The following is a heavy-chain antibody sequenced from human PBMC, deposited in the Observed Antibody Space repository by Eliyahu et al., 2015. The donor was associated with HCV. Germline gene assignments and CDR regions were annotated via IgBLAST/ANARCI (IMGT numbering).Heavy chain of an antibody. J-gene: IGHJ5*02. D-gene: IGHD1-26*01. Sequence: EVQLVQSGAEVKKPGESLKISCXASGXSFXDYWLVWVRXMPGXGLGWMGTXYPDDSDTRYSPPFQGHVTISVDKSISTAYLQWSSLKASDSAMYYCARQREGATTLDWFDPWGQGTLVTVSS. CDR2: XYPDDSDT. CDR1: GXSFXDYW. V-gene: IGHV5-51*01. CDR3: ARQREGATTLDWFDP.